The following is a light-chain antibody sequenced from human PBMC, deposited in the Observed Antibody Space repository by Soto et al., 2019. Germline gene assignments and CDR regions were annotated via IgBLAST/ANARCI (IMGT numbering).Light chain of an antibody. V-gene: IGKV3-11*01. CDR2: DES. CDR3: QKYNNWPPT. CDR1: QSVSSY. J-gene: IGKJ5*01. Sequence: DIVLTQSPGTLSLSPGDSATLSCRASQSVSSYLAWYQQKPGQAPRLLIYDESNRATGIPDRLSGSGSGTDLTLTISRLEPEDFAVYYCQKYNNWPPTCGQGTRLEIK.